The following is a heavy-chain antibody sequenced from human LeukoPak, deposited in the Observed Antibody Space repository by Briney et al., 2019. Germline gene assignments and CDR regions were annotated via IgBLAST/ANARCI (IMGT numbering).Heavy chain of an antibody. D-gene: IGHD1-26*01. V-gene: IGHV4-39*01. Sequence: SETLSLTCAVYGGSFSGYYWGWIRQPPGKGLEWIGSIYYSGSTYYNPSLKSRVTISVDTSKNQFSLKLSSVTAADTAVYYCARHVVVGATTYAFDIWGQGTMVTVSS. CDR3: ARHVVVGATTYAFDI. J-gene: IGHJ3*02. CDR2: IYYSGST. CDR1: GGSFSGYY.